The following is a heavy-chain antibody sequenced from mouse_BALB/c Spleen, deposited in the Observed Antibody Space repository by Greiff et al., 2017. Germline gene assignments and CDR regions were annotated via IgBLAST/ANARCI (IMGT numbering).Heavy chain of an antibody. Sequence: EVKLQESGGGLVKPGGSLKLSCAASGFAFSSYDMSWVRQTPEKRLEWVAYISSGGGSTYYPDTVKGRFTISRDNAKNTLYLQMSSLKSEDTAMYYCARHGAGGYYAMDYWGQGTSVTVSS. CDR1: GFAFSSYD. D-gene: IGHD1-1*02. CDR3: ARHGAGGYYAMDY. V-gene: IGHV5-12-1*01. J-gene: IGHJ4*01. CDR2: ISSGGGST.